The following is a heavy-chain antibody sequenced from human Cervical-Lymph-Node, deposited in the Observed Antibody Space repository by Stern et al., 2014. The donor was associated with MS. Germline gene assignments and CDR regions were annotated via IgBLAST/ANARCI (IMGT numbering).Heavy chain of an antibody. V-gene: IGHV2-5*01. CDR1: GFSLSTSGVG. CDR2: LYWNDDK. J-gene: IGHJ4*02. CDR3: ARLTYYYDSSGYVPLDY. Sequence: QVTLKESGPTLVKPTQTLTLTCTFSGFSLSTSGVGVGWIRQPPGKALEWLALLYWNDDKRYNASLQSRLTTTKDNSKNQVVLTMTNMDPVDTATYYCARLTYYYDSSGYVPLDYWGQGTLVTVSS. D-gene: IGHD3-22*01.